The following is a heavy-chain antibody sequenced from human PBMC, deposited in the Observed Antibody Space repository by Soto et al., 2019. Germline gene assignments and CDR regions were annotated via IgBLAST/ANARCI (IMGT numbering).Heavy chain of an antibody. J-gene: IGHJ4*02. D-gene: IGHD3-10*01. CDR3: ARGHYYGSGSYFRGLGFDY. CDR1: GFTFSSYA. V-gene: IGHV3-30-3*01. Sequence: GGSLRLSCAASGFTFSSYAMHWVRQAPGKGLEWVAVISYDGSNKYYADSVKGRFTISRDNSKNTLYLQMNSLRAEDTAVYYCARGHYYGSGSYFRGLGFDYWGQGTLVTVSS. CDR2: ISYDGSNK.